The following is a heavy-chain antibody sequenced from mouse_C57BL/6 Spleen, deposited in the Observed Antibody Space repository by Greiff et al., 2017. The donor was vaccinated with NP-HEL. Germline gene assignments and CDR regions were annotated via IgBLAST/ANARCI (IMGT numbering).Heavy chain of an antibody. CDR1: GYTFTDYE. CDR2: IDPETGGT. J-gene: IGHJ3*01. CDR3: TAFYGNYSWFAY. Sequence: QVQLQQSGAELVRPGASVTLSCKASGYTFTDYEMHWVKQTPVHGLEWIGAIDPETGGTAYNQKFKGKAILTADKSSSTAYMELRSLTSEDSAVYYCTAFYGNYSWFAYWGQGTLVTVSA. D-gene: IGHD2-10*01. V-gene: IGHV1-15*01.